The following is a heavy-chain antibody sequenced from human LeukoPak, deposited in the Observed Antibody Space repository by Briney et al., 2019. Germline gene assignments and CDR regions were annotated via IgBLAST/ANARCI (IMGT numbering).Heavy chain of an antibody. D-gene: IGHD6-6*01. J-gene: IGHJ6*02. CDR3: AKDLYSSSWYYGMDV. Sequence: PGGSLRLSCAVSGFTFSSHSMNWVRQAPGKGLQWVSAISGSGGNTYYADSVKGRFTISRDNSKNTLYLQMNSLRAEDTAVYYCAKDLYSSSWYYGMDVWGQGTTVTVSS. CDR1: GFTFSSHS. V-gene: IGHV3-23*01. CDR2: ISGSGGNT.